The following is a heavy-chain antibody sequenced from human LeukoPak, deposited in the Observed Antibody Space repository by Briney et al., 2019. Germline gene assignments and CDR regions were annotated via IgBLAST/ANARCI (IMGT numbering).Heavy chain of an antibody. CDR1: GFIFSTYA. D-gene: IGHD3-10*01. V-gene: IGHV3-30-3*01. J-gene: IGHJ4*02. Sequence: PGGSLRLFCAASGFIFSTYAMHWVRQAPGKGLDWVAVISYDESNEYYADSVKGRFTISRDNSKNTLYLQMNGLRAEDSAVYYCARDSYGSDYWGQGTLVTVSS. CDR3: ARDSYGSDY. CDR2: ISYDESNE.